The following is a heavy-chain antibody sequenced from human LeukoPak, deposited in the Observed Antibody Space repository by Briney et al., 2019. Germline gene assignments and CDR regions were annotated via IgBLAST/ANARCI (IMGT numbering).Heavy chain of an antibody. J-gene: IGHJ3*02. Sequence: GGSLRLSCAASGFTFSRYTMNWVRRAPGKGLEGGVVLRYDGRNIYYADAAKGRYPISRDNSKNTLYRQMNSVRAEDTAVYYCARKPTGGAFDIWGQGTMVTVSS. CDR1: GFTFSRYT. CDR3: ARKPTGGAFDI. V-gene: IGHV3-33*08. CDR2: LRYDGRNI. D-gene: IGHD2-15*01.